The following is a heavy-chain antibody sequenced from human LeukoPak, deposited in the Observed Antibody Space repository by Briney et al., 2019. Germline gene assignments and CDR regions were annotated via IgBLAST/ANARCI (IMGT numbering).Heavy chain of an antibody. Sequence: GGSLRLSCVASGFIFSNYEMNWVRQAPGKGLEWVACISRSGRTIVYAESMKVRFNISRDNAKTSVSLQLHSLRAEATAVYSCARDLSLYGRGVVDAFDLWGQGTMVTVSS. CDR2: ISRSGRTI. CDR1: GFIFSNYE. D-gene: IGHD3-10*02. V-gene: IGHV3-48*03. CDR3: ARDLSLYGRGVVDAFDL. J-gene: IGHJ3*01.